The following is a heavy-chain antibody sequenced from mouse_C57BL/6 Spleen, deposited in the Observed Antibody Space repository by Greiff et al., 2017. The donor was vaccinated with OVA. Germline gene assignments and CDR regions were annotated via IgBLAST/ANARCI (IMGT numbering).Heavy chain of an antibody. CDR1: GFTFSNFY. J-gene: IGHJ4*01. CDR3: ARDELGDYAMDY. CDR2: SRNKANDYTT. Sequence: EVKVVESGGGLVQSGRSLRLSCATSGFTFSNFYMEWVRQAPGKGLEWIAASRNKANDYTTEYSASVKGRFIVSRDTSQSILYLQMNALRAEDTAIYYCARDELGDYAMDYWGQGTSVTVSS. V-gene: IGHV7-1*01.